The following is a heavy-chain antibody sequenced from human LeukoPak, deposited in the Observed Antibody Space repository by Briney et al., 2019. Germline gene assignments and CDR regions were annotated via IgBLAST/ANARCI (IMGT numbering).Heavy chain of an antibody. V-gene: IGHV4-30-2*01. CDR3: ARVASKGGMDV. CDR2: IYHSGST. D-gene: IGHD5/OR15-5a*01. Sequence: PSETLSLTCAVSGGFISSGGYSWSWIRQPPGKGLEWIGYIYHSGSTYYNPSLKSRVTISVDRSKNQFSLKLSSVTAADTAVYYCARVASKGGMDVWGQGTTVTVS. J-gene: IGHJ6*02. CDR1: GGFISSGGYS.